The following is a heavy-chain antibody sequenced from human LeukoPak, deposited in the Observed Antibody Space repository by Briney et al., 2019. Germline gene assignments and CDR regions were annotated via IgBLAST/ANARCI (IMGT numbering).Heavy chain of an antibody. Sequence: GASVKVSSKASGYTFTGYYMHWVRQAPGQGLEWMGRINPNSGGTNYAQKFQGRVTMTRDTSISTAYMELSRLRSDDTAVYYCATWPYYYNSSGYYYQPGFDYWGQGTLVTVSS. D-gene: IGHD3-22*01. V-gene: IGHV1-2*06. CDR2: INPNSGGT. CDR1: GYTFTGYY. J-gene: IGHJ4*02. CDR3: ATWPYYYNSSGYYYQPGFDY.